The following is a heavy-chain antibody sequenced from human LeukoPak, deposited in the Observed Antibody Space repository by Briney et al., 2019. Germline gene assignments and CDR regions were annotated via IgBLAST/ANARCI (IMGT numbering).Heavy chain of an antibody. Sequence: GGSLRLSCAVSGFTIGNHGMHWVRQAAGKGLEWVAMISHDGRAEYYRDSVKGRLTISRDNSNNMLYLQMNSLRVEDTAVYYCAKDWGSSGWYNWFDPWGQGTRVTVSS. CDR2: ISHDGRAE. CDR3: AKDWGSSGWYNWFDP. J-gene: IGHJ5*02. CDR1: GFTIGNHG. D-gene: IGHD6-19*01. V-gene: IGHV3-30*18.